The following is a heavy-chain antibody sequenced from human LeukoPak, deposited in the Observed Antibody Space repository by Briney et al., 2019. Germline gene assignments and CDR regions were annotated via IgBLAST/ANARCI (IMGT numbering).Heavy chain of an antibody. V-gene: IGHV3-23*01. CDR2: ISNSGDST. D-gene: IGHD6-19*01. CDR1: RFAFSSYA. J-gene: IGHJ4*02. Sequence: GGSLRLSCAASRFAFSSYAMTWVRQAPGKGLEWFSTISNSGDSTYYADSVKGRFTISRDNSKSTLHLQMKSLRAEDTAVYYCAKDGPYMYSSGWQGGFDYWGQGTLVTVSS. CDR3: AKDGPYMYSSGWQGGFDY.